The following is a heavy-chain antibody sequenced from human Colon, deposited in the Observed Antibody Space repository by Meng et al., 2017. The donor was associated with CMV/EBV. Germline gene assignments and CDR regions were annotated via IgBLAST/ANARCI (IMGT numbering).Heavy chain of an antibody. CDR2: IKGDGSEK. D-gene: IGHD4-11*01. CDR1: GLTFGSWW. CDR3: ARIYRNWFDP. V-gene: IGHV3-7*01. Sequence: GGSLRLSCEVSGLTFGSWWLSWVRQAPGKEPEWVANIKGDGSEKSYVDSVKGRFTISRDSAKKLLYLQMNNVTGEDTAVYYCARIYRNWFDPWGQGTLVTVSS. J-gene: IGHJ5*02.